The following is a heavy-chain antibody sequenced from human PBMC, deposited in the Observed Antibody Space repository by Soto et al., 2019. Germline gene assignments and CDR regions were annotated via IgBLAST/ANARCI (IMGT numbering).Heavy chain of an antibody. V-gene: IGHV3-53*01. Sequence: GGSLRLSCAASGFTVSSNYMSWVRQAPGKGLEWVSVIYSGGSTYYADSVKGRFTNSRDNSKNTLYLQMNSLRAEDTAVYYCATIVGEPQGGFWFDPWGQGTLVTVSS. CDR1: GFTVSSNY. J-gene: IGHJ5*02. CDR2: IYSGGST. CDR3: ATIVGEPQGGFWFDP. D-gene: IGHD1-26*01.